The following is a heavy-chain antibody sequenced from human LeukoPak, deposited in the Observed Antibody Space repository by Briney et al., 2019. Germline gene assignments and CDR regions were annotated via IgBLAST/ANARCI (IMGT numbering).Heavy chain of an antibody. CDR2: ISCYSGSI. J-gene: IGHJ3*02. CDR3: AKDSGNYVAFDI. CDR1: GFTFDDYA. Sequence: GGSLRLSCAASGFTFDDYAMHWVRQAPGKGREWVSGISCYSGSIGYADSVKGRFTISRDNAKNSLYLPMNSLRAEDIALYYCAKDSGNYVAFDIWGQGTIVTVSS. V-gene: IGHV3-9*03. D-gene: IGHD4-11*01.